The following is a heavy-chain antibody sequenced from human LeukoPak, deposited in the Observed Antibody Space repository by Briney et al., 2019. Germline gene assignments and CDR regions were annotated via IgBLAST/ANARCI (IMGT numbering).Heavy chain of an antibody. CDR1: GYTFTSYG. Sequence: ASVKVSRKASGYTFTSYGISWVRQAPGQGLEWMGWISAYNGNTNYAQKLQGRVTMTTDTSTSTAYMELRSLRSDDTAVYYCARDVRRGGSFDYWGQGTLVTVSS. V-gene: IGHV1-18*01. D-gene: IGHD3-10*01. CDR2: ISAYNGNT. J-gene: IGHJ4*02. CDR3: ARDVRRGGSFDY.